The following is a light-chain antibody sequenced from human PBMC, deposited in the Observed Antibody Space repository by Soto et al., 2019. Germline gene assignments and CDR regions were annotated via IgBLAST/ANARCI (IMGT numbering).Light chain of an antibody. Sequence: DIQMTQSPSTLSASVGDRVTITCRASQIINIWLAWYQQKPGKAPKLLIYDASILESGVPSRFSGGGSGTEFTLTISSLQPDDFATYYCQQYNSYRTFGQGTKVDIK. CDR3: QQYNSYRT. CDR1: QIINIW. J-gene: IGKJ1*01. CDR2: DAS. V-gene: IGKV1-5*01.